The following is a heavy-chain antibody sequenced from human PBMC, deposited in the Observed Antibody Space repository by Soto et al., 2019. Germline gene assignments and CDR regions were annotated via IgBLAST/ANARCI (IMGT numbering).Heavy chain of an antibody. CDR2: IYPGDSDT. Sequence: VESLKVSCKGARYSFTIYWIGWVREMSWKCLGWMGIIYPGDSDTRYSPSFQGQVTISADKSISTAYLQWSSLKASDTAMYYCARRGKDMVFLDGMDVWGQETTVTVSS. V-gene: IGHV5-51*01. J-gene: IGHJ6*02. CDR3: ARRGKDMVFLDGMDV. CDR1: RYSFTIYW. D-gene: IGHD3-10*01.